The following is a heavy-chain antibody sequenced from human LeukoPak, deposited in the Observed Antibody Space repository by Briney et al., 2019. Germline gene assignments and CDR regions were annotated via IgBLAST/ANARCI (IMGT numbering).Heavy chain of an antibody. CDR3: ARVALGGLIDY. CDR2: IYYSGST. CDR1: GGSISSHY. V-gene: IGHV4-59*11. J-gene: IGHJ4*02. Sequence: SETLSLTCTVSGGSISSHYWSWIRRPPGKGLEWIGYIYYSGSTNYNPSLKSRVTISVDTSKNQFSLKLSSVTAADTAVYYCARVALGGLIDYWGQGTLVTVSS. D-gene: IGHD3-16*01.